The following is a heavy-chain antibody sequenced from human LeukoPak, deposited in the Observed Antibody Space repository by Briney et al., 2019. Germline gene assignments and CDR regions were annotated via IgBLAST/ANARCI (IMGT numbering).Heavy chain of an antibody. D-gene: IGHD1-26*01. Sequence: GGSLRLSCAASGFTFSSYGMHWVRQAPGKGLEWVAVISYDGSNKYYADSVKGRFTISRDNSKNTLYLQMNSLRAEDTAVYYCAKNAGSYFFDYWGQGTLVTVPS. J-gene: IGHJ4*02. CDR3: AKNAGSYFFDY. CDR2: ISYDGSNK. V-gene: IGHV3-30*18. CDR1: GFTFSSYG.